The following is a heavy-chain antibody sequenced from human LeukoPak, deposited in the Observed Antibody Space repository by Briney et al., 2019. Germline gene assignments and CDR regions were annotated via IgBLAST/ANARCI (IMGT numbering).Heavy chain of an antibody. Sequence: ASVKVSCKVSAHTLTELSMHWVRQAPGKGLEWMGGFDPEDGETIYAQKFQGRVTMTRNPSISTAYMELSSLRSEDTAVYYCARVRYYYDSSGYYNYWGQGTLVTVSS. J-gene: IGHJ4*02. V-gene: IGHV1-24*01. D-gene: IGHD3-22*01. CDR1: AHTLTELS. CDR3: ARVRYYYDSSGYYNY. CDR2: FDPEDGET.